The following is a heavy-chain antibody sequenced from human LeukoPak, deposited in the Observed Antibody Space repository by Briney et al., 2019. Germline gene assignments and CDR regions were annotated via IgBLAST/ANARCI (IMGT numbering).Heavy chain of an antibody. CDR1: GFTFSSNY. CDR2: IYSGGST. J-gene: IGHJ4*02. D-gene: IGHD6-6*01. V-gene: IGHV3-66*01. Sequence: PGGSLRLSCAASGFTFSSNYMSWVRQAPGKGLEWVSVIYSGGSTYYADPVKGRFTISRDNSKNTLYLQMNSLRAEDTAVYYCAREVIAARPGYFDYWGQGTLVTVSS. CDR3: AREVIAARPGYFDY.